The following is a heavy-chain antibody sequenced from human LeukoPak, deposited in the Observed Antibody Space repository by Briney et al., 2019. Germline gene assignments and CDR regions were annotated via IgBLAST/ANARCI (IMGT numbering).Heavy chain of an antibody. J-gene: IGHJ6*02. Sequence: GGYLRLSCAASGFTFSSYSMSWVRQAPGKGLEWVSGTSDRGDYTYYADSVKGRFTISRDTSKNTLYLQMSNLRAEDTAVYFCARGGGLDVWGQGATVTVSS. D-gene: IGHD3-16*01. V-gene: IGHV3-23*01. CDR1: GFTFSSYS. CDR3: ARGGGLDV. CDR2: TSDRGDYT.